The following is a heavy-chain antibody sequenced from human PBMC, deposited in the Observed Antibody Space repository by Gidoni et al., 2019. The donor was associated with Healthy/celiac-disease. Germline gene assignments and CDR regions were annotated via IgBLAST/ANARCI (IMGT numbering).Heavy chain of an antibody. J-gene: IGHJ4*02. CDR3: ARGGLWELESYFDY. V-gene: IGHV3-30-3*01. CDR2: ISYDGSNK. D-gene: IGHD1-26*01. Sequence: QVQLVESGGGVVQPGRSLRLSCAASGFTFSSYAMHWVRQAPGKGLEWVAVISYDGSNKYYADSVKGRFTISRDNSKNTLYLQMNSLRAEDTAVYYCARGGLWELESYFDYWGQGTLVTVSS. CDR1: GFTFSSYA.